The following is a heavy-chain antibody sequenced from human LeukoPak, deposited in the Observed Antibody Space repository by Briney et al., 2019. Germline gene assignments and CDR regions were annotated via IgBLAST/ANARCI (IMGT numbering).Heavy chain of an antibody. J-gene: IGHJ4*02. V-gene: IGHV3-15*01. Sequence: GGSLRLSCAVSGVTLTSAWMSWVRQAPGKDLEWVGRIKGKTAVGAPDYVASVKGRFTISRDDSKNTLFLQMNSLKTEDTAVYYCLTGDYDFWSGFYSPNHYFDYWGQGTLVTVSS. CDR1: GVTLTSAW. CDR3: LTGDYDFWSGFYSPNHYFDY. CDR2: IKGKTAVGAP. D-gene: IGHD3-3*01.